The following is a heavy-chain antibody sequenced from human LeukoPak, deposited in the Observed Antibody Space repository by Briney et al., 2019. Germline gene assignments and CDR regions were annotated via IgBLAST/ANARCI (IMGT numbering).Heavy chain of an antibody. CDR2: ISSSSSYI. J-gene: IGHJ4*02. V-gene: IGHV3-21*01. CDR1: GFTFSSYS. D-gene: IGHD6-19*01. CDR3: ARNPYSSGWYYFDY. Sequence: GGSLRLSCAASGFTFSSYSINWVRQAPGKGLEWVSSISSSSSYIYYADSVKGGFTISRDNAKNSLYLQMNSLRAEDTAVYYCARNPYSSGWYYFDYWGQGTLVTVSS.